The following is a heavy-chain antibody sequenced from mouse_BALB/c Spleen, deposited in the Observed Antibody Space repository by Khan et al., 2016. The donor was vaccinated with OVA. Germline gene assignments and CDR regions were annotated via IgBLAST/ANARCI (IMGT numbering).Heavy chain of an antibody. D-gene: IGHD1-2*01. V-gene: IGHV1-77*01. CDR1: GYIFTDYY. Sequence: QVRLQQSGAELARPGASVKLSCKASGYIFTDYYINWVKQRTGQGLEWIGEISPGSGDTYYNERLKGKATLTADKSSSTAYMQLSSLTSEASAFYFCARRNYFGYTFAYWGQGTLVTVSA. CDR2: ISPGSGDT. J-gene: IGHJ3*01. CDR3: ARRNYFGYTFAY.